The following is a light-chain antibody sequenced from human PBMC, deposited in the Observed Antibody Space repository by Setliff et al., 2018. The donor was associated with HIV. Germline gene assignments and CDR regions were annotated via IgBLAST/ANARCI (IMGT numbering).Light chain of an antibody. CDR3: CSYTSGSTLV. CDR1: GSDIGGYYY. J-gene: IGLJ2*01. V-gene: IGLV2-14*03. Sequence: SALTQPASVSGSPGQSITISCSGTGSDIGGYYYVSWYQQYPGRAPKLILYEVSNRPSGISNRFSGSKSGNTASLTISGLQAEDDADYYCCSYTSGSTLVFGGGTKVTVL. CDR2: EVS.